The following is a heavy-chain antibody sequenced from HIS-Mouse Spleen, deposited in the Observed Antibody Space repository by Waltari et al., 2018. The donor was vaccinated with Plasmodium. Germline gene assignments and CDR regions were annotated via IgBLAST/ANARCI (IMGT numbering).Heavy chain of an antibody. D-gene: IGHD6-13*01. CDR3: ASSWYWYFDL. J-gene: IGHJ2*01. CDR2: IKQDGSGK. Sequence: EVQLVESGGGLVQPGGSLRLSCAASGFTFSSYWMSWVRQAPGRGLEWVANIKQDGSGKDYVDSVKGRFTISRDNAKNSLYLQMNSLRAEDTAVYYCASSWYWYFDLWGRGTLVTVSS. V-gene: IGHV3-7*01. CDR1: GFTFSSYW.